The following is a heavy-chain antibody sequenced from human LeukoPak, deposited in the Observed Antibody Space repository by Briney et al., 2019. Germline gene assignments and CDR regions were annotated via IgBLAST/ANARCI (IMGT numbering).Heavy chain of an antibody. J-gene: IGHJ4*02. Sequence: GGSLRLSCAASGFTFSGYWMSWVRQTPEKGLEWVTNIKQDGYEKYYVDSVKGRFTISRDNPKNSLYLQINNLRAEDTAVYYCGRLAHNAWYAIDFWGQGTLVTVSS. CDR3: GRLAHNAWYAIDF. CDR1: GFTFSGYW. CDR2: IKQDGYEK. V-gene: IGHV3-7*01. D-gene: IGHD2-2*01.